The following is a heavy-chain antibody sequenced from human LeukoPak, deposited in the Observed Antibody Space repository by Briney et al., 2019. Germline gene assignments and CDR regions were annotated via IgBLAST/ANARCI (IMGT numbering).Heavy chain of an antibody. D-gene: IGHD2-15*01. CDR1: GGSISSGGYY. CDR2: IYYSGST. V-gene: IGHV4-31*03. CDR3: ARGYCSGGSCYSGLFDY. Sequence: SQTLSLTCTVSGGSISSGGYYWRWIRQHPGKGLEWIEYIYYSGSTYYNPSLKSRVTISVDTSKNQFSLKLSSVTAADTPVYYCARGYCSGGSCYSGLFDYWGQGTLVTVSS. J-gene: IGHJ4*02.